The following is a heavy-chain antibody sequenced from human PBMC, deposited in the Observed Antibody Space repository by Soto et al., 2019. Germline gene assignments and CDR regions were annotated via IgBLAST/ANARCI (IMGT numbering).Heavy chain of an antibody. J-gene: IGHJ4*02. CDR1: GGSFSGYY. D-gene: IGHD5-12*01. CDR3: ARGGNSGYAY. V-gene: IGHV4-34*01. Sequence: QVQLQQWGAGLLKPSETLSLTCAVYGGSFSGYYWSWIRQPPGKGLEWIGEINHSGSTNYNPSLKXXVXIXXDTSKNQFPLKLSAVTAADTAVYYCARGGNSGYAYWGQGTLVTVSS. CDR2: INHSGST.